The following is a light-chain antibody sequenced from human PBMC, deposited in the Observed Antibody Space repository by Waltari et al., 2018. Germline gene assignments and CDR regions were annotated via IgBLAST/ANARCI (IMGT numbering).Light chain of an antibody. V-gene: IGLV3-1*01. J-gene: IGLJ3*02. CDR1: KLEDKL. Sequence: SYEVTQPPSVSVSPGQTAPIACPGDKLEDKLTAWFQQRPGQPPVLIIYRNTKRPPGIPERFLSSNSENTATLTSSGNQAMDEGDYYCQAWDSSSVVFGGGTKLTVL. CDR2: RNT. CDR3: QAWDSSSVV.